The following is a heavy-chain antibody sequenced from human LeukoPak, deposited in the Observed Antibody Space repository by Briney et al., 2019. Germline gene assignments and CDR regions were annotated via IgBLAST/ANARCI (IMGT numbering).Heavy chain of an antibody. V-gene: IGHV1-46*01. J-gene: IGHJ4*02. Sequence: ASVKVPCKASGYTFTCYYMHWVRQAPGQGLEWMGLINPSGGSTSYAQKFQGRVTMPRDTFTNTVSMELSSLRSEDTAVYYCARDMDSSWYDYWGQGTLVTVSS. CDR2: INPSGGST. CDR3: ARDMDSSWYDY. D-gene: IGHD6-13*01. CDR1: GYTFTCYY.